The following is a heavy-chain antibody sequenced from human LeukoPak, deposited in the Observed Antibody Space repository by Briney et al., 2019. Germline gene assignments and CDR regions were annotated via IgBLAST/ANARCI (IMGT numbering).Heavy chain of an antibody. D-gene: IGHD3-10*02. CDR3: AELGITMIGGV. CDR2: ISSSGTTI. Sequence: GGSLRLSCAASGFTFSSYSMNWVRQAPGKGLEWVSYISSSGTTIYYADSVKGRFTISRDNAKNSLYLQMNSLRAEDTAVYYCAELGITMIGGVWGKGTTVTISS. CDR1: GFTFSSYS. J-gene: IGHJ6*04. V-gene: IGHV3-48*04.